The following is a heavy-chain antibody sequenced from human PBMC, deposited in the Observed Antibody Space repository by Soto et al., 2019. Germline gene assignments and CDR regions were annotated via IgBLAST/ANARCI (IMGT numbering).Heavy chain of an antibody. CDR3: ARGTDYADLGNAEYFHP. J-gene: IGHJ1*01. V-gene: IGHV3-30*03. Sequence: QVQLVESGGGVVQPGRSLRLYCAASGFNFRNYGIHWVHQSPGKGLEWVALISKDGSHSYHAHSVKGRFTTSRDNSQNQAFLQVKIMRADDTSVYFCARGTDYADLGNAEYFHPWGHGTLVTVS. CDR2: ISKDGSHS. D-gene: IGHD4-17*01. CDR1: GFNFRNYG.